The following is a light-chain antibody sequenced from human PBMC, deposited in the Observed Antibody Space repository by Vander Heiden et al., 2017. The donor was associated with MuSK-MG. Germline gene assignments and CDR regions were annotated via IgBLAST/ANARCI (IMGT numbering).Light chain of an antibody. CDR3: QQRYSTLSIT. V-gene: IGKV1-39*01. CDR2: AAA. Sequence: DIPMTQSPSSLSASVGDRATITCRASQSISSYLNWYQQKPGKAPKLLIYAAASLQSGVPSRFSGSGSGTDCTLTISSLQPEDFATDYCQQRYSTLSITFGQGTRLEIK. CDR1: QSISSY. J-gene: IGKJ5*01.